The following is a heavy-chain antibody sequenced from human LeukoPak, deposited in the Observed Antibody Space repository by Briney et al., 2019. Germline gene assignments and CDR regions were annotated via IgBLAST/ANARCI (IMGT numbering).Heavy chain of an antibody. CDR1: GFTYSGCS. Sequence: GGSLRLSCAASGFTYSGCSMSWVRQAPGKGLEWVSIISSSSSHIFDADSVKGRFAISRDNAKNSLYLQMNSLRPEDTAVYYCAVPMATTSRWGQGTLVTVSS. CDR2: ISSSSSHI. J-gene: IGHJ1*01. D-gene: IGHD5-24*01. CDR3: AVPMATTSR. V-gene: IGHV3-21*01.